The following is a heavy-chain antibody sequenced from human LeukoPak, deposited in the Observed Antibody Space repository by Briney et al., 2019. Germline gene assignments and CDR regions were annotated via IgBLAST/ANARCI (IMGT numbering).Heavy chain of an antibody. V-gene: IGHV1-69*05. CDR3: ARDRGPYYGDYEV. J-gene: IGHJ4*02. CDR1: GGTFSSYA. CDR2: IIPIFGTA. D-gene: IGHD4-17*01. Sequence: SVKVSCKASGGTFSSYAISWVRQAPGQGLEWMGGIIPIFGTANYAQKSQGRVTITTDESTSTAYMELSSLRSEDTAVYYCARDRGPYYGDYEVWGQGTLVTVSS.